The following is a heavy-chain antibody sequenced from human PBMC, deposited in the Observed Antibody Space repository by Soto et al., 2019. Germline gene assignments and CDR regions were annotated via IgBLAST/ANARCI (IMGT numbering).Heavy chain of an antibody. D-gene: IGHD3-10*01. CDR1: GGSFSGYY. Sequence: SETLSLTCAVYGGSFSGYYWTWIRQPPGKGLEWIGEINHSGSTNCNPSLKSRVTVSVDKSKNQVSLRLRSVTAADTAVYYCARRGSGNDYKGLDVWGQGTTVTVSS. V-gene: IGHV4-34*01. CDR3: ARRGSGNDYKGLDV. J-gene: IGHJ6*02. CDR2: INHSGST.